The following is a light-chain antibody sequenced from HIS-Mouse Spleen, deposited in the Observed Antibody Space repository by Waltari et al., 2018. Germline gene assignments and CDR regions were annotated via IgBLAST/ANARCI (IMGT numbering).Light chain of an antibody. CDR1: QGISSY. CDR3: QQLNSYPPT. Sequence: RVTITCRASQGISSYLAWYQQKPGQGPKLLIYAASTLQSGVPSRFSGSGAGTEFTLTISSLQPEDFATYYCQQLNSYPPTFGQGTKVEIK. V-gene: IGKV1-9*01. J-gene: IGKJ1*01. CDR2: AAS.